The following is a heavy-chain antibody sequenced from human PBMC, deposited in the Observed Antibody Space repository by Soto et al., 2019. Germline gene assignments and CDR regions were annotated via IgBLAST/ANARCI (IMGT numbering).Heavy chain of an antibody. V-gene: IGHV3-33*01. CDR2: IWYDGSEK. Sequence: QVPLVESGGGVVQPGESLRLSCVTSGFSFSGFVMQWVRQAPGKGLEWVAVIWYDGSEKYYADSVKGRFTISRDDSKNTLYLQMNSLRAEDTAVYYCVRGSSCTTTTCYNLAWFAPWGQGTLVTVSS. J-gene: IGHJ5*02. CDR3: VRGSSCTTTTCYNLAWFAP. CDR1: GFSFSGFV. D-gene: IGHD2-2*02.